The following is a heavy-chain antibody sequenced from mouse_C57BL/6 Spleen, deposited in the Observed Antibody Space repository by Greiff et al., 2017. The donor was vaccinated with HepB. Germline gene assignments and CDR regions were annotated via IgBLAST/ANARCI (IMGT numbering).Heavy chain of an antibody. Sequence: EVQLQQSGPGLVKPSQSLSLTCSVTGYSITSGYYWNWIRQFPGNKLEWMGYISYDGSNNYNPSLKNRISITRDTSKNQFFLKLNSVTTEDTATYYCAEGDYYGSSSWFAYWGQGTLVTVSA. J-gene: IGHJ3*01. CDR3: AEGDYYGSSSWFAY. CDR1: GYSITSGYY. V-gene: IGHV3-6*01. D-gene: IGHD1-1*01. CDR2: ISYDGSN.